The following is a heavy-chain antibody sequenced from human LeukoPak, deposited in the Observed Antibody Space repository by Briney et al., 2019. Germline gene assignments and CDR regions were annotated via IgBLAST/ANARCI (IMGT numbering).Heavy chain of an antibody. CDR2: IYYSGST. D-gene: IGHD3-3*01. V-gene: IGHV4-31*11. J-gene: IGHJ4*02. CDR1: GGSISSGGYY. Sequence: SETLSLTCAVSGGSISSGGYYWSWIRQHPGKGLEWIGYIYYSGSTYYNPSLKSRVTISVDTSKNQFSLKLSSVTAADTAVYYCARSSTIFGVVPLNFDYWGQGTLVTVSS. CDR3: ARSSTIFGVVPLNFDY.